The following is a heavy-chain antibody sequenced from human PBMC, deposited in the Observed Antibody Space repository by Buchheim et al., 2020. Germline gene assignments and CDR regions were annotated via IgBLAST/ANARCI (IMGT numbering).Heavy chain of an antibody. CDR3: ATVLTIFGVVYADAFDI. Sequence: EVQLVESGGGLVQPGGSLRLSCAVSGFTFSSYWMSWVRQAPGKGLEWVANIKQDGSEKNYVDSVKGRFTISRDNAKNALYLHMNSLRAEDTAVYYCATVLTIFGVVYADAFDIWGQGT. J-gene: IGHJ3*02. CDR1: GFTFSSYW. CDR2: IKQDGSEK. V-gene: IGHV3-7*01. D-gene: IGHD3-3*01.